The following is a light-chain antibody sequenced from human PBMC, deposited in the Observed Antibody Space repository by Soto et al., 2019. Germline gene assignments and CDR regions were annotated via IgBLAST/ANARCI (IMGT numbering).Light chain of an antibody. CDR3: CSYDVSNVVL. V-gene: IGLV1-47*01. CDR2: KNN. Sequence: QSVVTQAPSVSGTPGQRVTISCSGSSSNIESNWVYWYQQLPGTAPKLLIFKNNQRPSGVPDRFSGSKSGNTAYLTVSGLRTEDEAHYYCCSYDVSNVVLFGGGTKLTVL. J-gene: IGLJ3*02. CDR1: SSNIESNW.